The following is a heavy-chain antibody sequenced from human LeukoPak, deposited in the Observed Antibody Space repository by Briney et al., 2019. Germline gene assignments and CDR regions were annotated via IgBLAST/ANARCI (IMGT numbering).Heavy chain of an antibody. J-gene: IGHJ4*02. CDR3: ASGRWGYCSGGSCYSLVY. Sequence: SETLSLTCTVSGGSISSYYWSWIRQPPGKGLEWIGYIYYSGSTNYNPSLKSRVTISVDTSKNQFSLKLSSVTAADTAVYYCASGRWGYCSGGSCYSLVYWGQGTLVTVSS. CDR1: GGSISSYY. V-gene: IGHV4-59*12. CDR2: IYYSGST. D-gene: IGHD2-15*01.